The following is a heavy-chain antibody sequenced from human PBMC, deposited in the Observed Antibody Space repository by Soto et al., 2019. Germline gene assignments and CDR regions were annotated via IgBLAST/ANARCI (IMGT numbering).Heavy chain of an antibody. J-gene: IGHJ4*02. V-gene: IGHV1-69*08. CDR1: GGTFSSYT. Sequence: QVQLVQSGAEVKMPGSSVKVSCKASGGTFSSYTFSWVRQAPGEGLEWVGRIIPILGITNYAPKFQGRVTITADKSTTTGYLERNSLRSEDTAVYYCARDLGDTSFTRGYWGQGTLVTVSS. CDR2: IIPILGIT. D-gene: IGHD5-18*01. CDR3: ARDLGDTSFTRGY.